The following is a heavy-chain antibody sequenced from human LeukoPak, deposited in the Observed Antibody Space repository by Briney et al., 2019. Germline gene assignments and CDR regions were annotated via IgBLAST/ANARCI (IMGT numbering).Heavy chain of an antibody. CDR3: ARIDRETTGYYYGMDV. CDR2: IYYSGST. D-gene: IGHD3-22*01. J-gene: IGHJ6*02. V-gene: IGHV4-39*01. Sequence: SETLSLTCTVSGGSISSSSYYWGWIRQPPGKGPEWIGSIYYSGSTYYNPSLKSRVAISVDTSKNQLSLKLSSVTAADTAVYYCARIDRETTGYYYGMDVWGQGTTVTVSS. CDR1: GGSISSSSYY.